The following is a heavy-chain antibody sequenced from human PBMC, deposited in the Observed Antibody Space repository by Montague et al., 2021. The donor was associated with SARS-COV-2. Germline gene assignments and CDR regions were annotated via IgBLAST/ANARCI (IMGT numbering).Heavy chain of an antibody. J-gene: IGHJ6*03. CDR3: ARDSRTDFDWLFPDSGSYYYYMDV. V-gene: IGHV4-34*01. Sequence: SETLSLTCAVYGGSFSGYYWNWIRQPPGKGLQWIGEINHSGSTNXNPSLKSRVTISVDTSKNQFSLRLSSVTAADTAVYYCARDSRTDFDWLFPDSGSYYYYMDVWGKGTTVTVSS. CDR1: GGSFSGYY. CDR2: INHSGST. D-gene: IGHD3-9*01.